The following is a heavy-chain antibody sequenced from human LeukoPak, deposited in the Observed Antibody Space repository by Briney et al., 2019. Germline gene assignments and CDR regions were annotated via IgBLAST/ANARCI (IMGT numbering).Heavy chain of an antibody. Sequence: TASQTLSLTCAVSGGSISSGGYSWSWIRQPPGKGLEWIGYIYHSGSTYYNPSLKSRVTISVDRSKNQFSLKLSSVTAADTAVYYCARDLRGVRYYDSFLDYWGQGTLVTVSS. D-gene: IGHD3-22*01. CDR3: ARDLRGVRYYDSFLDY. CDR1: GGSISSGGYS. CDR2: IYHSGST. J-gene: IGHJ4*02. V-gene: IGHV4-30-2*01.